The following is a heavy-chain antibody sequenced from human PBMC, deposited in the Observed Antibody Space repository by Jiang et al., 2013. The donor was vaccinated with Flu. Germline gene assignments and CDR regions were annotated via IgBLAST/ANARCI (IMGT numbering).Heavy chain of an antibody. D-gene: IGHD3-22*01. CDR1: GFSFSTYA. CDR2: ISYAGTNK. CDR3: ARDPRYYYDSSGYPPDY. J-gene: IGHJ4*02. V-gene: IGHV3-30-3*01. Sequence: VQLLESGGGVVQPGRSLRLSCAASGFSFSTYAMHWVRQAPGKGLEWVAVISYAGTNKYYADSVKGRFIISRDNSKNTVYMQMSRLRAEDTAVYYCARDPRYYYDSSGYPPDYWGQGTLVTVSS.